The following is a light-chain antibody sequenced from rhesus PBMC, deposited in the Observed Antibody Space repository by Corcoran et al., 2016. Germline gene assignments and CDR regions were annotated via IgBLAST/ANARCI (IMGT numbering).Light chain of an antibody. V-gene: IGLV2S9*01. CDR2: DVS. J-gene: IGLJ1*01. CDR3: CSYKRGSTFI. CDR1: SSDIGGYND. Sequence: QSALTQPPSVSESLGQSVTISCTGTSSDIGGYNDVSWYQHHPGTAPRLLIYDVSKRPSGVSDRFSGSKSGNTASLAISGLQAEDEADYYCCSYKRGSTFIFGAGTRLTVL.